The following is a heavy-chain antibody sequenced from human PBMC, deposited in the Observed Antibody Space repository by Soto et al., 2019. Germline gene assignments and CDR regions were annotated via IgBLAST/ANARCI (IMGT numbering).Heavy chain of an antibody. Sequence: QVQLQESGPGLVNPSGTLSLTCAVSGGSLSSSSWWSWVRQPPGKTLEWLGEIFYSGSTKYNPSLNSRVTISADQSKNDFSLRLSSVTAADTAVYYCVNNGGVPYYHDFWGQGMLVTVSS. CDR2: IFYSGST. CDR3: VNNGGVPYYHDF. D-gene: IGHD1-1*01. V-gene: IGHV4-4*02. J-gene: IGHJ4*02. CDR1: GGSLSSSSW.